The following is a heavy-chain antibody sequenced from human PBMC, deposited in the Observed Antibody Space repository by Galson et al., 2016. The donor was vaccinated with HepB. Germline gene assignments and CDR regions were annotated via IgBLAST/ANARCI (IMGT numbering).Heavy chain of an antibody. V-gene: IGHV3-23*01. D-gene: IGHD4-23*01. CDR3: VADHGGLDCFDF. CDR2: ISDSGANT. CDR1: GFTFSAYA. Sequence: SLRLSCAASGFTFSAYAMAWARQAPGKGLEWVSGISDSGANTYYADSVRGRFSISRDDSKCTLYLQMTNLRVEDTALYYCVADHGGLDCFDFWGRGTMVTVSS. J-gene: IGHJ3*01.